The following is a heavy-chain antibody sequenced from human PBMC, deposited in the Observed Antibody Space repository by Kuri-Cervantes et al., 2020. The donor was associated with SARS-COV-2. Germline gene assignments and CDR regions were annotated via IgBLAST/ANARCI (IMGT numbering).Heavy chain of an antibody. Sequence: LRLSCAVSGGSISSGGYSWSWIRQPPGKGLEWIGYIYHSGSTYYNPSLKSRVTISVDRSKNQFSLKLSSVTAADTAVYYCARDGSGGDADYWGQGNLVNVSS. D-gene: IGHD2-15*01. CDR2: IYHSGST. CDR3: ARDGSGGDADY. V-gene: IGHV4-30-2*01. J-gene: IGHJ4*02. CDR1: GGSISSGGYS.